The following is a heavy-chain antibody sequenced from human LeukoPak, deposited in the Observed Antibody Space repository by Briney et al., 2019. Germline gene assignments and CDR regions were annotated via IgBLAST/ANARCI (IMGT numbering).Heavy chain of an antibody. J-gene: IGHJ4*02. CDR3: ARGTKLELRLMDY. Sequence: ASVKVSCKASGYTFTGYYMHWVRQAPGQGLEWMGWINPNSGGTNYAQKFQGRVTMTRGTSISTAYMELSRLRSDDTAVYYCARGTKLELRLMDYWGQGTLVAVSS. CDR2: INPNSGGT. CDR1: GYTFTGYY. D-gene: IGHD1-7*01. V-gene: IGHV1-2*02.